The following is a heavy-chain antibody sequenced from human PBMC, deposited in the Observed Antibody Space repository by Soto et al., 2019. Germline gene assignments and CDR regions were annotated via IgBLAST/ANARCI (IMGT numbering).Heavy chain of an antibody. D-gene: IGHD2-8*01. J-gene: IGHJ4*02. V-gene: IGHV4-59*02. CDR1: GDSVTNYF. Sequence: PSETLSLTCTVSGDSVTNYFWSWRRQRPGKGLEWIGHMYHGGRTNYSSSLKIRVPMTLDSSKNQNYLNLRSVTAADTAVYFCDRDPVYCTNGVCPVLDVWGQGVLVTVSS. CDR3: DRDPVYCTNGVCPVLDV. CDR2: MYHGGRT.